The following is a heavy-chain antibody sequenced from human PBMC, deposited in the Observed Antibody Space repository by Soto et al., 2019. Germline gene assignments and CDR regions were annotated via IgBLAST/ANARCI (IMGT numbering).Heavy chain of an antibody. CDR3: ARRDGYNNNFDY. CDR2: IYYSGST. CDR1: GGSISSYY. Sequence: ETLSLTCTVSGGSISSYYWSWIRQPPGKGLEWIGYIYYSGSTNYNPSLKSRVTISVDTSKNQFSLKLSSVTAADTAVYYCARRDGYNNNFDYWGQGTLVTVSS. J-gene: IGHJ4*02. V-gene: IGHV4-59*01. D-gene: IGHD4-4*01.